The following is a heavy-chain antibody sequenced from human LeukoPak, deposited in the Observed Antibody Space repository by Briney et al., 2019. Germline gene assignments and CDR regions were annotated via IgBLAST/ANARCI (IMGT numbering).Heavy chain of an antibody. V-gene: IGHV3-30-3*01. CDR2: ISYDGSNK. J-gene: IGHJ4*02. D-gene: IGHD6-13*01. CDR3: ARERYSSSWYSPTYFDY. Sequence: GRSLRLSCAASGFTFSSYAMHWVRQAPGKGLEWVAVISYDGSNKYYADSVKGRFTISRDNSKNTLYLQMNSLRSEDTAVYYCARERYSSSWYSPTYFDYWGQGTLVTVSS. CDR1: GFTFSSYA.